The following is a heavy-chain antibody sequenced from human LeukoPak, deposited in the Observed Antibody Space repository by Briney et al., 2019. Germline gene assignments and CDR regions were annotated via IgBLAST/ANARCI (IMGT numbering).Heavy chain of an antibody. J-gene: IGHJ4*02. CDR2: IKSKTDGGTT. D-gene: IGHD2-15*01. Sequence: PGGSLRLSCAASGFTFSSYSMNWVRQAPGKGLEWVGRIKSKTDGGTTDYAAPVKGRFTISRDDSKNTLYLQMNSLKTEDTAVYYCTTEGDVVVVAATDYWGQGTLVTVSS. CDR3: TTEGDVVVVAATDY. V-gene: IGHV3-15*01. CDR1: GFTFSSYS.